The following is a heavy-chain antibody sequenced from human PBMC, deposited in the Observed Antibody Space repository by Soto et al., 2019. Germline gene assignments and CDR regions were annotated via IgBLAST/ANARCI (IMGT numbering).Heavy chain of an antibody. J-gene: IGHJ4*02. D-gene: IGHD6-13*01. CDR2: ISYDGSNK. Sequence: VGSLRLSCAASGFTFSSYGMHWVRQAPGKGLEWVAVISYDGSNKYYADSVKGRFTISRDNSKNTLYLQMNSLRAEDAAVYYCAKVYLPYSSSSLFDYWGQGTLVTVSS. V-gene: IGHV3-30*18. CDR3: AKVYLPYSSSSLFDY. CDR1: GFTFSSYG.